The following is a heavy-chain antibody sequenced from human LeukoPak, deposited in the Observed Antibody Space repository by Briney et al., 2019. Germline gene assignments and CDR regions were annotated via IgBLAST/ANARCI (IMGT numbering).Heavy chain of an antibody. J-gene: IGHJ4*02. D-gene: IGHD5/OR15-5a*01. Sequence: SETLSLTCTVSGGSVISVSYYWSWIRQPPGKELEWIGYVSHSWNTNYNPSLKSRVTISVDTSKNQFSLKLSSVTAADTAVYYCARGSVWHADYWGQGTLVTVSS. CDR1: GGSVISVSYY. CDR3: ARGSVWHADY. V-gene: IGHV4-61*01. CDR2: VSHSWNT.